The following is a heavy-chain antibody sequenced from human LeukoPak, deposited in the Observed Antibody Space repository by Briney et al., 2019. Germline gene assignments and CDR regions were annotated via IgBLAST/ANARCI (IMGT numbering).Heavy chain of an antibody. CDR1: GDSVSSNSAT. CDR3: GRGSLDYEVLDYYYYMDV. CDR2: TYYRSKWYN. V-gene: IGHV6-1*01. J-gene: IGHJ6*03. D-gene: IGHD4-17*01. Sequence: SQTLSLTCAISGDSVSSNSATWNWMRQSASRGLEWLGRTYYRSKWYNDYAVSVRSRITIIPDTSKNQFSLQLNSVTPEDTAVYYCGRGSLDYEVLDYYYYMDVWGKGTTVTVSS.